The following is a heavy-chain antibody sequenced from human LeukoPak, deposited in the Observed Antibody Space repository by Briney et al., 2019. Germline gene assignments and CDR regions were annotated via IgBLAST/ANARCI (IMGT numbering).Heavy chain of an antibody. CDR3: ARGTGDYNYYGMDV. CDR1: GGSISSGGYY. CDR2: IYYSGST. V-gene: IGHV4-31*03. J-gene: IGHJ6*02. Sequence: SETLSLTCTVSGGSISSGGYYWSWIRQHPGKGLEWIGYIYYSGSTYYNPSLKSRVTISVDTSKNQFSLKLSSVTAADTAVYYCARGTGDYNYYGMDVWGQGTTVTVSS. D-gene: IGHD7-27*01.